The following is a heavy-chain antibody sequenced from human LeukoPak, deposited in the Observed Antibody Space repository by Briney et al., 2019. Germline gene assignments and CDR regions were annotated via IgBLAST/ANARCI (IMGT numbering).Heavy chain of an antibody. J-gene: IGHJ2*01. V-gene: IGHV4-34*01. Sequence: PSETLSLTCAVYGGSFSGYYWSWIRQPPGRGLEGIGEINHSGSTNYNPSLKSRVTISVDTSKNQFSLKLSSVTAADTAVYYCARARSRSKLLVHLRYFDLWGRGTLVTVSS. D-gene: IGHD6-6*01. CDR1: GGSFSGYY. CDR2: INHSGST. CDR3: ARARSRSKLLVHLRYFDL.